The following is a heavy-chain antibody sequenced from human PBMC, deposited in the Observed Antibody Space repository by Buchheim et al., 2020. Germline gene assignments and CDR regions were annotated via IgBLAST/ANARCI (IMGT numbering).Heavy chain of an antibody. V-gene: IGHV3-30*18. Sequence: QVQLVESGGGVVRPGRSLRLSCAASGFTFSSYGMHWVRQAPGKGLEWVAVISYDGSNKYYADSVKGRFTISRANSKNTLYLQMNSLRAEDTAVYYCAKDLMVRGVEGYYGMDVWGQGTT. CDR3: AKDLMVRGVEGYYGMDV. J-gene: IGHJ6*02. D-gene: IGHD3-10*01. CDR1: GFTFSSYG. CDR2: ISYDGSNK.